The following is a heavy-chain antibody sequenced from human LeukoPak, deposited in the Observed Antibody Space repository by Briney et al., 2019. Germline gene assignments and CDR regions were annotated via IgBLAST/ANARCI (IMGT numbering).Heavy chain of an antibody. Sequence: SETLSLTCAVYGGSFSGYYWSWIRQPPGTGLEWIGEINHSGSTNYNPSLQSRVTKSVDTSKNQFSLKLSSVTAADTAVYYCARGGYYDSSGYYQWNWFDPWGQGTLVTVSS. J-gene: IGHJ5*02. V-gene: IGHV4-34*01. CDR1: GGSFSGYY. D-gene: IGHD3-22*01. CDR3: ARGGYYDSSGYYQWNWFDP. CDR2: INHSGST.